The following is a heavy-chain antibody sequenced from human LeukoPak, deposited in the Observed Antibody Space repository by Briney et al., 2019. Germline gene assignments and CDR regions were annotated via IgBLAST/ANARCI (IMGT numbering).Heavy chain of an antibody. V-gene: IGHV3-11*04. Sequence: TGGSLRLSCAAYGFTFSDYYMSWIRQAPGKGLEWVSYISSSCSTIYYADSVKGRFTISRDNAKNSLYLQMNSLRAEDTAVYYCARDIEPDGYNSGPFDYWGQGTLVTVSS. D-gene: IGHD5-24*01. J-gene: IGHJ4*02. CDR2: ISSSCSTI. CDR1: GFTFSDYY. CDR3: ARDIEPDGYNSGPFDY.